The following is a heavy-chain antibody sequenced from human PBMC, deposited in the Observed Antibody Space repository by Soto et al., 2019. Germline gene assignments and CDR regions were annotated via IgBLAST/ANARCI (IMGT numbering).Heavy chain of an antibody. J-gene: IGHJ4*02. V-gene: IGHV3-48*01. D-gene: IGHD1-26*01. Sequence: EVQLVESGGGLVQPGGSLRLSCVASGFIFSSYSMNWVRQAPGKGLEWISYINSGSTSIYYADSVKGRFTISRDNAKKSLYLQMNSLRAEHTAVYYCASSASPDAYWGQGTLVTVSS. CDR3: ASSASPDAY. CDR1: GFIFSSYS. CDR2: INSGSTSI.